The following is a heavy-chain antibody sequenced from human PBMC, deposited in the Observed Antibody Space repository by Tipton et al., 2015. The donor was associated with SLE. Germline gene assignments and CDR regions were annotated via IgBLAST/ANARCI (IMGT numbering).Heavy chain of an antibody. CDR3: ARGPRPTAATHYFQY. D-gene: IGHD2-2*01. CDR1: GGSISSSSYY. J-gene: IGHJ1*01. V-gene: IGHV4-61*02. CDR2: IYSSGST. Sequence: LRLSCTVSGGSISSSSYYWSWIRQPAGKGLEWLGRIYSSGSTNYNPSLKRRVTISIDTPKNQFSLNLSSVTAADTAVYYCARGPRPTAATHYFQYWGQGTLVSVSS.